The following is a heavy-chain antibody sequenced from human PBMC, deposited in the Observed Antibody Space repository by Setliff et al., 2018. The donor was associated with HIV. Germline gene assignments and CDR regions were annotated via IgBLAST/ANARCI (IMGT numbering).Heavy chain of an antibody. CDR3: ARHFTRSGWHGWYYYRDV. D-gene: IGHD6-19*01. V-gene: IGHV4-39*01. Sequence: PSETLSLTCTVSGGSISSSSYYWGWIRQPPGKGLEWIGSIYYSGSTYYNPSLKSRVTISVDTSKNQFSLKLSSVTAADTAVYYCARHFTRSGWHGWYYYRDVWGKGTTVTVSS. CDR2: IYYSGST. J-gene: IGHJ6*03. CDR1: GGSISSSSYY.